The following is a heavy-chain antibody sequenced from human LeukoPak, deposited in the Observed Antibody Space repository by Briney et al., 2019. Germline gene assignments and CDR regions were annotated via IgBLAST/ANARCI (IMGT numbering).Heavy chain of an antibody. J-gene: IGHJ4*02. V-gene: IGHV4-38-2*01. Sequence: SESLSLTCAVSVYSISSGYDWGGIRQPPGKGLEWIGSIYHSGSTYYNPSLKSRVTISVYTSKNQFSLKLSSVSAADREVSNCARQRSDWSFDYWGQGTLVTVSS. CDR2: IYHSGST. CDR1: VYSISSGYD. CDR3: ARQRSDWSFDY. D-gene: IGHD6-19*01.